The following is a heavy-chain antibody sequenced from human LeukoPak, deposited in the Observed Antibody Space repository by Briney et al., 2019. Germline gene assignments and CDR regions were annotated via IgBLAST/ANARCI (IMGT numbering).Heavy chain of an antibody. CDR2: IYYSGST. CDR3: ARGWYYYGSGSYWENWFDP. CDR1: AGSISSGDYY. D-gene: IGHD3-10*01. Sequence: PSETLSLTCTVSAGSISSGDYYWSWIRQPPGKGLEWIGNIYYSGSTYYNPSLKSRVTISVDRSKNQFSLKLSSVTAADTAVYYCARGWYYYGSGSYWENWFDPWGQGTLVTVSS. V-gene: IGHV4-30-4*01. J-gene: IGHJ5*02.